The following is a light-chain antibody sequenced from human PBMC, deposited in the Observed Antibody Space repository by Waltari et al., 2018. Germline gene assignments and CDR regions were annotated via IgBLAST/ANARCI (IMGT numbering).Light chain of an antibody. J-gene: IGKJ1*01. V-gene: IGKV3-20*01. Sequence: EIVLTQSPGTLSLSPGERATLSCRASQSVNRNFLAWYQQKPGQAPRLLIYDASSRATAIPDRFSGSGSVTDFTLTISRLDPEDFAVYYCLRYGGGSFRTFGQGTKVEIK. CDR2: DAS. CDR1: QSVNRNF. CDR3: LRYGGGSFRT.